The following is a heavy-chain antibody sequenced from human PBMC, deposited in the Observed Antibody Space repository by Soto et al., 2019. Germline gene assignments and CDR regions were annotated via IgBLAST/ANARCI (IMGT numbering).Heavy chain of an antibody. Sequence: QVQLQESGPGLVKPSQTLSLTCTVSGGSISSGGYYWSWLRQHPGQGLEWIGYIYYSGSTYYNPSLKSRVTISVDESKNRFSLKLSSVTAAGTAVYYCARVYGGIVDYWGQGTLVSVSS. CDR1: GGSISSGGYY. D-gene: IGHD3-10*01. V-gene: IGHV4-31*03. CDR3: ARVYGGIVDY. J-gene: IGHJ4*02. CDR2: IYYSGST.